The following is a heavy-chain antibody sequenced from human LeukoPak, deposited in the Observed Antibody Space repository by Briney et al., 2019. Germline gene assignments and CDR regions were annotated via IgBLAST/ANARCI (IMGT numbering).Heavy chain of an antibody. CDR2: INPNSGGT. J-gene: IGHJ4*02. CDR1: GYTFTSYG. D-gene: IGHD2-2*01. Sequence: ASVKVSCKASGYTFTSYGIIWVRQAPGQGLEWMGWINPNSGGTNYAQKFQGRVTMTRDTSISTAYMELSRLRSDDTAVYYCARARYCSSTSCYSKPGDYWGQGTLVTVSS. V-gene: IGHV1-2*02. CDR3: ARARYCSSTSCYSKPGDY.